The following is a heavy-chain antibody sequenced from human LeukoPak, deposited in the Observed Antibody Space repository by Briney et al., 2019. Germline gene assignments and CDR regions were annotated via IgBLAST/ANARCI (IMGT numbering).Heavy chain of an antibody. J-gene: IGHJ5*02. CDR3: ARVGCSGGSCYLNPNWFDP. V-gene: IGHV4-59*01. CDR2: IYDSGST. Sequence: SETLSLTCTVSGGSISSYYWSWIRQPPGKGLEWIGYIYDSGSTNYNPSLKSRVTISVDTSKNQFSLKLTSVTAADTAVYYCARVGCSGGSCYLNPNWFDPWGQGTLVTVSS. D-gene: IGHD2-15*01. CDR1: GGSISSYY.